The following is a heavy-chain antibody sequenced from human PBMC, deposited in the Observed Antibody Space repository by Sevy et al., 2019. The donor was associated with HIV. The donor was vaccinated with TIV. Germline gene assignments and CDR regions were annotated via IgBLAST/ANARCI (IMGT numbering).Heavy chain of an antibody. CDR2: ISPNSGGT. V-gene: IGHV1-2*02. D-gene: IGHD5-18*01. Sequence: ASVKVSCKASGYTFTGYYMHWVRQAPGQRLEWMGWISPNSGGTNYAQKFQGRVTMTRDTSISTAYMELSRLRSDDTAVYYCARDSERGDVDTAMPVDYWGQGTLVTVSS. CDR1: GYTFTGYY. CDR3: ARDSERGDVDTAMPVDY. J-gene: IGHJ4*02.